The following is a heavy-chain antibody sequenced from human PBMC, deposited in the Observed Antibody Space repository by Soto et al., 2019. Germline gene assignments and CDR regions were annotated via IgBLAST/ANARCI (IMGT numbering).Heavy chain of an antibody. CDR3: ARAREPEYSSAISFDF. V-gene: IGHV3-53*01. CDR1: GLTVSSSY. CDR2: IYSAGST. J-gene: IGHJ4*02. D-gene: IGHD5-18*01. Sequence: GGSLRLSCAASGLTVSSSYMSWVRQAPGKGLQWVSVIYSAGSTYYANSVKGRFTISRDISTNMVYLQMSSLTDEDTAVYYCARAREPEYSSAISFDFWGQGALVTVSS.